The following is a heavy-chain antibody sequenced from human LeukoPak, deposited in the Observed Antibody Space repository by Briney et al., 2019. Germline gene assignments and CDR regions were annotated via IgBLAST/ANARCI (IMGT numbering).Heavy chain of an antibody. Sequence: GGSLKLSCAASGFTISGFWMHWVRQVPGEGLVWVARMNSAGTTINYADSVKGRFTISRDNVRNTLHLQMNNLSLEDTAVYFCIREVQVRASASLGLWGRGTLVTVS. CDR2: MNSAGTTI. CDR3: IREVQVRASASLGL. CDR1: GFTISGFW. V-gene: IGHV3-74*01. D-gene: IGHD1-1*01. J-gene: IGHJ4*01.